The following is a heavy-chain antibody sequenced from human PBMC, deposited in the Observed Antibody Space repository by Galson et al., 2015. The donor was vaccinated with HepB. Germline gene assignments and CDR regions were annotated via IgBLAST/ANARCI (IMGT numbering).Heavy chain of an antibody. CDR1: RFTDSGSY. D-gene: IGHD4-11*01. Sequence: CLRLSCAASRFTDSGSYMSWVRQAPGKGLEWVSVFHSDGDSDYADSVKGRFTISRDNSKNTLYLQMNSLRAEDTAVYFCARDHFDYSNAIYYFDSWGQGTLVTVSS. CDR2: FHSDGDS. CDR3: ARDHFDYSNAIYYFDS. V-gene: IGHV3-53*01. J-gene: IGHJ4*02.